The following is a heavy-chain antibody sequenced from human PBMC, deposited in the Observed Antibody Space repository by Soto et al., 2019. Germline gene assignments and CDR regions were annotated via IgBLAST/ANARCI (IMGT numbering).Heavy chain of an antibody. CDR1: GFTFSSYG. D-gene: IGHD1-26*01. J-gene: IGHJ4*02. CDR2: IWKDGSNK. Sequence: QVQLVESGGGVVQPGRSLRLSCAASGFTFSSYGMHWVRQAPGKGLEWVAVIWKDGSNKYYADSVKGRFTISRDNSKNSLYLQVNSLRAEGTAVYYCARDVSQWELLQTSLDYWGQGTLVTVSS. V-gene: IGHV3-33*01. CDR3: ARDVSQWELLQTSLDY.